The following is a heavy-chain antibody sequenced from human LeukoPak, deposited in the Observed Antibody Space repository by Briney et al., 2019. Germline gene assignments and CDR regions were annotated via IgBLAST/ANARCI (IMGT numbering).Heavy chain of an antibody. V-gene: IGHV3-30*04. CDR2: ISYDGSNK. CDR3: AREGSVVVTAIPTDY. D-gene: IGHD2-21*02. CDR1: GFTFSSYA. J-gene: IGHJ4*02. Sequence: GRSLRLSCAASGFTFSSYAVHWVRQAPAKGLEWVAVISYDGSNKYYADSVKGRFTISRDNSKGTLYLQMNSLRAEDTAVYYCAREGSVVVTAIPTDYWGQGTLVTVSS.